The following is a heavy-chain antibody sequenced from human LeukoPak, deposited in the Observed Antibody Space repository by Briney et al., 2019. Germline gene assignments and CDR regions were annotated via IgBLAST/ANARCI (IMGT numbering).Heavy chain of an antibody. D-gene: IGHD5-12*01. Sequence: SETLSLTCSVSGGSISTYYWSWIRQPPGKGLEWIGYIYHSGSTKYNPSLKSRVTISVDTSQNQFSLKLSSVTAADTAVYYCARDGYSGSDALWGQGTLVTVSS. CDR3: ARDGYSGSDAL. V-gene: IGHV4-59*01. CDR1: GGSISTYY. CDR2: IYHSGST. J-gene: IGHJ4*02.